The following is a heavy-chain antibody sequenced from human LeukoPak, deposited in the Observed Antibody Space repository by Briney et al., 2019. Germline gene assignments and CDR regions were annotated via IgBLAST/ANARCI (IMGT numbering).Heavy chain of an antibody. D-gene: IGHD1-14*01. Sequence: PGGSLRLSCAASGFTFSSYAMHWVRQAPGKGLEYVSAISSNGGSTYYANSVKGRFTISRDNSRNTLYLQMGSLSAEDMAVYYCSSAYNWGKGTLVTVSS. V-gene: IGHV3-64*01. CDR1: GFTFSSYA. J-gene: IGHJ4*02. CDR3: SSAYN. CDR2: ISSNGGST.